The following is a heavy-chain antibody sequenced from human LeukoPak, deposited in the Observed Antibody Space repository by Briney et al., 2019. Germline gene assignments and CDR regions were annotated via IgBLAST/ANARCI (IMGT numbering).Heavy chain of an antibody. D-gene: IGHD3-16*01. CDR3: ARVGVSARRWFDP. CDR2: IYYSGST. Sequence: PSETLSLTCTVSGGSISSSSYYWGWIRRPPGKGLEWIGSIYYSGSTYYNPSLKSRVTISVDTSKNQFSLKLSSVTAADTAVYYCARVGVSARRWFDPWGQGTLVTVSS. CDR1: GGSISSSSYY. J-gene: IGHJ5*02. V-gene: IGHV4-39*01.